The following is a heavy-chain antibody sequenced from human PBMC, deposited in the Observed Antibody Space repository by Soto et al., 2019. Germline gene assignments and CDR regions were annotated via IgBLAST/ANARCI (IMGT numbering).Heavy chain of an antibody. D-gene: IGHD3-9*01. Sequence: ASVKVSCKASGFTFTTYALHWVRQAPGQRLEWMGWINAGNGNTKYSQKFQGRVTITRDTSASTAYMEPSSLRSEDTAVYYCAREVLVYFDYWGQGTPVTVSS. CDR3: AREVLVYFDY. CDR1: GFTFTTYA. CDR2: INAGNGNT. J-gene: IGHJ4*02. V-gene: IGHV1-3*01.